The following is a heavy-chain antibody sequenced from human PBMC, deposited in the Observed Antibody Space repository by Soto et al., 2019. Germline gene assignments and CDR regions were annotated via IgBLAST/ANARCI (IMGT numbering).Heavy chain of an antibody. V-gene: IGHV3-74*01. Sequence: HPGGSLRLSCAASGFTFRSYWMHWVRQAPGKGLVWVSRINRDGSSTSYADSVKGRVTISRDTAKNTLYLQMNSLRAEDTAVYYCAREIVTTGEYYFDSWGPGTLVTVSS. D-gene: IGHD1-1*01. CDR1: GFTFRSYW. J-gene: IGHJ4*02. CDR3: AREIVTTGEYYFDS. CDR2: INRDGSST.